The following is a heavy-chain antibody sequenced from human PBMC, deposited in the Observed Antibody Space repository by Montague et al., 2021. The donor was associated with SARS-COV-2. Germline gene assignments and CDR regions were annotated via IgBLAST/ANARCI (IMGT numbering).Heavy chain of an antibody. Sequence: SETLSLTCAVYGGSFSGYYWSWIRQPPGKGLEWIGSIYYSGSTYYNPSLKSRVTISVDTSKNQFSLKLSSVTAADTAVYYCARLWGSDIVLMVYAIKGWFDPWAREPWSPSPQ. J-gene: IGHJ5*02. CDR3: ARLWGSDIVLMVYAIKGWFDP. CDR1: GGSFSGYY. V-gene: IGHV4-34*01. D-gene: IGHD2-8*01. CDR2: IYYSGST.